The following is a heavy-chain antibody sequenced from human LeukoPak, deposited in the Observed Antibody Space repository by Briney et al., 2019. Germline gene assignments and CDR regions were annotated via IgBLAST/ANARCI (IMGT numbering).Heavy chain of an antibody. Sequence: PSGTLSLTCTVSGDSINKYYWSWIRQPPGKGLEWIAYIYYTGDTNYSPSLKSRVTISVDKSKNQFSLKLSSVTAADTAVYYCARSAGWLQFRGFDYWGQGTLVTVSS. CDR3: ARSAGWLQFRGFDY. D-gene: IGHD5-24*01. CDR1: GDSINKYY. V-gene: IGHV4-59*12. J-gene: IGHJ4*02. CDR2: IYYTGDT.